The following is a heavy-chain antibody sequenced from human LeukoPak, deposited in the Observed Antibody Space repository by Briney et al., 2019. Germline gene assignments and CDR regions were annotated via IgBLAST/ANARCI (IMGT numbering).Heavy chain of an antibody. CDR1: GYTFTSYD. CDR2: MNPNSGNT. V-gene: IGHV1-8*01. Sequence: ASVKVSCXASGYTFTSYDINWVRQATGQGLEWMGWMNPNSGNTGYAQKFQGRVTMTRNTSIGTAYMELSSLRSEDTAVYYCARFQTPYSYAFIYYYYYYMDVWGKGTTVTVSS. CDR3: ARFQTPYSYAFIYYYYYYMDV. J-gene: IGHJ6*03. D-gene: IGHD5-18*01.